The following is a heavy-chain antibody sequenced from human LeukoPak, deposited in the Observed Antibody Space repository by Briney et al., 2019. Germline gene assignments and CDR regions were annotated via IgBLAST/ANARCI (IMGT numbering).Heavy chain of an antibody. CDR1: GGSISSSSYY. CDR3: ARDEYGSGSYPNWFDP. CDR2: IYYSGST. Sequence: SETLSLTCTVSGGSISSSSYYWGWIRQPPGKGLEWIGSIYYSGSTYYNPSLKSRVTISVDTSKNQFSLKLSSVTAADTAVYYCARDEYGSGSYPNWFDPWGQGTLVTVSS. V-gene: IGHV4-39*07. D-gene: IGHD3-10*01. J-gene: IGHJ5*02.